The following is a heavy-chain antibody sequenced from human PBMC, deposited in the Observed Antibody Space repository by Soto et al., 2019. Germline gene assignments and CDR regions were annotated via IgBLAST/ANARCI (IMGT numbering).Heavy chain of an antibody. CDR1: GYTFTSYY. V-gene: IGHV1-46*01. J-gene: IGHJ4*02. CDR2: INPSGGST. Sequence: GASVKVSCKASGYTFTSYYMHWVRQAPGQGLEWMGIINPSGGSTGYAQKFQGKVTMTRNTSISTAYMELSSLRSEDTAVYYRAREGIAARGDYWGQGTLVTVSS. CDR3: AREGIAARGDY. D-gene: IGHD6-6*01.